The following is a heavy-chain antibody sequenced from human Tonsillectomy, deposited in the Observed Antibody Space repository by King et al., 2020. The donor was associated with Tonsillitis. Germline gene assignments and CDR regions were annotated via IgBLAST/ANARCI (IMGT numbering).Heavy chain of an antibody. J-gene: IGHJ6*02. CDR2: ISTYNGNT. V-gene: IGHV1-18*01. CDR1: GYTFTSYG. CDR3: ARDREEPTNRYYYDSSGYHYYYYGMDV. D-gene: IGHD3-22*01. Sequence: VQLVESGAEVKKPGASVKVSCKASGYTFTSYGISWVRQAPGQGLEWMGWISTYNGNTNYAQRLQGRVTMTTDTSTRTAYIELRSLRSDDTAVYYCARDREEPTNRYYYDSSGYHYYYYGMDVWGQGTTVTVSS.